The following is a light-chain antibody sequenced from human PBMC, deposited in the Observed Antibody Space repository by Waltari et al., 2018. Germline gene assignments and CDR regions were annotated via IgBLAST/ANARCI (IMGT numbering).Light chain of an antibody. Sequence: DIVMTKTQLSLPITPGEPASSSCRSSQTQLHSNGNTYLHWYLQRPGQSPQLLIYGGSNRASGVPDRFSGSGSGTDFTLKISTVEAEDVGIYYCVQAVAFPFTFGPGTKLDIK. CDR2: GGS. CDR1: QTQLHSNGNTY. J-gene: IGKJ3*01. CDR3: VQAVAFPFT. V-gene: IGKV2-40*01.